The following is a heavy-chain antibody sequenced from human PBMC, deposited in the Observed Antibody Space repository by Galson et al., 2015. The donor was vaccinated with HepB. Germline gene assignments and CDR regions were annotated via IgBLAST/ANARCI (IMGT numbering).Heavy chain of an antibody. J-gene: IGHJ6*03. CDR1: GYTFTTYT. D-gene: IGHD6-19*01. V-gene: IGHV1-3*01. CDR2: INAGNGNT. CDR3: ARDASMYGSGWGHMDI. Sequence: SVKVSCKASGYTFTTYTIHWLRQAPGQRLEWMGWINAGNGNTKYSQKFQGRVTITRDTSATTAYMELSSPRYEDTAVYYCARDASMYGSGWGHMDIWGKGTTVTVS.